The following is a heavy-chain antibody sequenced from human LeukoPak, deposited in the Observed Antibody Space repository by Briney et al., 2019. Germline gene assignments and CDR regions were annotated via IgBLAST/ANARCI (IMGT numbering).Heavy chain of an antibody. Sequence: PGGSLRLSCAASGFTVSSHYMSWVRQAPGKGLEWVSVIYSGGKTYYTDSVKGRFTISRDNSENTLYLQMNSLRGEDTAVYYCACSYSSSWPEIDYWGQGTLVTVSS. J-gene: IGHJ4*02. V-gene: IGHV3-66*01. CDR1: GFTVSSHY. CDR2: IYSGGKT. D-gene: IGHD6-13*01. CDR3: ACSYSSSWPEIDY.